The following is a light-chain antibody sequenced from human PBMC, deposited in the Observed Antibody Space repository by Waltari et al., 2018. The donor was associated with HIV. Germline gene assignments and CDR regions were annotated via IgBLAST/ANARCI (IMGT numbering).Light chain of an antibody. V-gene: IGLV3-21*04. CDR2: DET. Sequence: SYVLTPPPSVSAAPGKTARITCGGTSIGSKSMNWDQQKPGQAPVLVIYDETDRPSGNPERFSGTNSENTGTLNISRVEAGDEADYCCQVWDSSSDHVVFGGGTKLTVL. CDR3: QVWDSSSDHVV. CDR1: SIGSKS. J-gene: IGLJ2*01.